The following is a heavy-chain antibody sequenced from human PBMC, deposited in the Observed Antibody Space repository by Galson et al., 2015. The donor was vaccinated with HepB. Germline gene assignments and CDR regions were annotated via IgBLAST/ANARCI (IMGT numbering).Heavy chain of an antibody. CDR3: ARVSIAVAGTGAFDI. J-gene: IGHJ3*02. D-gene: IGHD6-19*01. V-gene: IGHV1-69*04. CDR2: IIPILGIA. Sequence: SVKVSCKASGGTFSSYAISWVRQAPGQGLEWMGRIIPILGIANYAQKFQGRVTITADKSTSTAYMELSSLRSEDTAVYYCARVSIAVAGTGAFDIWGQGTMVTVSS. CDR1: GGTFSSYA.